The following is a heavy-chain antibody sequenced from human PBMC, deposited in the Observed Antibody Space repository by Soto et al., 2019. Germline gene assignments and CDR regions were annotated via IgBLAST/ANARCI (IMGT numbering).Heavy chain of an antibody. CDR2: ISSSSVYT. V-gene: IGHV3-11*06. D-gene: IGHD3-22*01. J-gene: IGHJ6*02. Sequence: GGSLRLSCAASGFTFSDYFMSWIRQAPGRGLEWVSYISSSSVYTNFADSVKGRFTISRDNTKNSLYLQMNSLRAEDTAVYYCPSSRIVNYYFYGMDVWGQGTPVTSP. CDR1: GFTFSDYF. CDR3: PSSRIVNYYFYGMDV.